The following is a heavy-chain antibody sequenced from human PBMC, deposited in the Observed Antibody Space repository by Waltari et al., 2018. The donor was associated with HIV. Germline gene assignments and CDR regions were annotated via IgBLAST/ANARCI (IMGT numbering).Heavy chain of an antibody. J-gene: IGHJ5*02. CDR2: IQYGGNT. CDR3: ARRGNYRAAEYNYFGP. Sequence: QLPLQESGPGVVKPLETLSLPCTVSGGFFRSSDYYWDWIRQSPGKGLEWIGNIQYGGNTIYNPSLESRVSMSIDTSRGQFSLTLKDVTAADTAVYFCARRGNYRAAEYNYFGPWGQGIQVIVSS. CDR1: GGFFRSSDYY. D-gene: IGHD1-7*01. V-gene: IGHV4-39*01.